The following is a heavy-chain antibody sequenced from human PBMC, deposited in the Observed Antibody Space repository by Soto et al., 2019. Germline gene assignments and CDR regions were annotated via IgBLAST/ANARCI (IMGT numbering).Heavy chain of an antibody. CDR3: ARGGRLEGLGFDY. D-gene: IGHD7-27*01. CDR1: GGSISSGGYY. Sequence: QVQLQESGPGLVKPSQTLSLTCTVSGGSISSGGYYWSWIRQHPGKGLEWIGYIYYSGSTYYNPSLKSRVNLSVVTSKNQFSLELSFVAAADTAVYYCARGGRLEGLGFDYWGQGTLVTVSS. J-gene: IGHJ4*02. CDR2: IYYSGST. V-gene: IGHV4-31*03.